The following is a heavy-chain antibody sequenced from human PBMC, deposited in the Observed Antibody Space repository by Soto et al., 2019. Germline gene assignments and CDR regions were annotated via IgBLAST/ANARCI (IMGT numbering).Heavy chain of an antibody. CDR2: ISSNGGST. J-gene: IGHJ6*02. V-gene: IGHV3-64*01. D-gene: IGHD2-15*01. Sequence: EVQLVESGGGLVQPGGSLRLSCAASGFTFSSYAMHWVRQAPGKGLEYVSAISSNGGSTYYANSVKGRFTISRDNSKNTLYLQMGSLRAEDMAVYYCARGVVVVTATYGMAFWCQGTTVTVSS. CDR1: GFTFSSYA. CDR3: ARGVVVVTATYGMAF.